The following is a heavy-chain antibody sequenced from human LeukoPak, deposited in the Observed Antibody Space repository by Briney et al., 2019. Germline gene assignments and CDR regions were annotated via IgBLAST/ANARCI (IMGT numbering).Heavy chain of an antibody. CDR1: GGTFSSYA. CDR2: ISAYNGNT. V-gene: IGHV1-18*01. D-gene: IGHD3-10*01. J-gene: IGHJ5*02. CDR3: ARVRGYYGSGSYSPNWFDP. Sequence: ASVKVSCKASGGTFSSYAISWVRQAPGQGLEWMGWISAYNGNTNYAQKLQGRVTMTTDTSTSTAYMELRSLRSDDTAVYYCARVRGYYGSGSYSPNWFDPWGQGTLVTVSS.